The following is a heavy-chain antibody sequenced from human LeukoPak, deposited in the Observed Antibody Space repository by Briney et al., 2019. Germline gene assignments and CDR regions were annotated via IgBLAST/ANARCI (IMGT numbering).Heavy chain of an antibody. J-gene: IGHJ4*02. V-gene: IGHV4-59*01. D-gene: IGHD6-13*01. CDR3: TRGVYRAAEQQGY. CDR2: IFYSGTT. CDR1: GGSICSYF. Sequence: PPEALSDTRTVSGGSICSYFWSWVRQPPGKGLGGGGYIFYSGTTNYNPPLKSRATISVDTSKNQFSLKRSSETAAHTAVYYCTRGVYRAAEQQGYWGQGTLVTVSP.